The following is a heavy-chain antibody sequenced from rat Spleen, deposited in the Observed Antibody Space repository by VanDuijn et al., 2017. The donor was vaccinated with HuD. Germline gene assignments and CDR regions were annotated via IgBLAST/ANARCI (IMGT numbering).Heavy chain of an antibody. D-gene: IGHD1-1*01. Sequence: EVQLVESDGGLVQPGRSLKLSCAASGFTFSDYYMAWVRQAPTKGLEWVATISSDGGSTYYRDSVKGRFTISRDNAKSTLYLQMDSLRSEDTATYYCTTGAYSGDYWGQGVMVTVSS. V-gene: IGHV5-20*01. CDR2: ISSDGGST. J-gene: IGHJ2*01. CDR3: TTGAYSGDY. CDR1: GFTFSDYY.